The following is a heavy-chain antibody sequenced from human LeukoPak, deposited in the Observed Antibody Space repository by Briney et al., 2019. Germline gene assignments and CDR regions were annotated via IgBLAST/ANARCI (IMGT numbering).Heavy chain of an antibody. CDR2: MDPNSGNT. J-gene: IGHJ4*02. D-gene: IGHD6-13*01. CDR1: GYTFTSYD. CDR3: ARGSGFSSRLFDY. V-gene: IGHV1-8*01. Sequence: ASVQVSCKASGYTFTSYDVNWVRQATGQGLEWMGWMDPNSGNTGYVQKFQSRVTMTRNTSISTAYMELSSLRSEDAAVYYCARGSGFSSRLFDYWGQGTLVTVSS.